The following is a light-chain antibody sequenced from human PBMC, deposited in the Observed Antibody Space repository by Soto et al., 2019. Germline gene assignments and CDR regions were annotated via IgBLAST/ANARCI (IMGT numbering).Light chain of an antibody. J-gene: IGKJ4*01. V-gene: IGKV3-15*01. Sequence: EVVMTQSPATLSVSPGERATLSFRASQSVTSRLAWDQQQPGQAPRLLIYGASARATGIPARFSGSGSGTDFTLTINSLQSEDFAVYYCQQYYNWPVTFGGGTKVDIK. CDR1: QSVTSR. CDR3: QQYYNWPVT. CDR2: GAS.